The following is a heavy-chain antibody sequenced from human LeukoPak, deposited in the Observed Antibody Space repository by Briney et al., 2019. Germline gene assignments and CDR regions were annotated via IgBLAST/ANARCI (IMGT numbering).Heavy chain of an antibody. CDR3: ARTYLFRNYYAPRPVPGATEHNWFDP. CDR1: GGSISSSSYY. J-gene: IGHJ5*02. CDR2: MSYGGTT. V-gene: IGHV4-39*07. D-gene: IGHD3-10*01. Sequence: SETLSLTCTVSGGSISSSSYYWGWIRQPPGKGLEWIGSMSYGGTTYYNPSLKSRVTISVDTSKNQFSLKLSSVTAADTAVYYCARTYLFRNYYAPRPVPGATEHNWFDPWGQGTLVTVSS.